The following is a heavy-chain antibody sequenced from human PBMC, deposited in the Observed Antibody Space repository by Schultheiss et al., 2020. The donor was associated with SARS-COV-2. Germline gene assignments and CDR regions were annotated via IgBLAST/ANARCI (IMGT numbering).Heavy chain of an antibody. J-gene: IGHJ6*02. CDR2: ISHSGST. D-gene: IGHD2-15*01. V-gene: IGHV4-34*01. CDR3: ARGRCSGGSCYTRDYYYYGMDV. Sequence: SETLSLTCAVYGGSFSGYYWSWIRQPPGKGLEWIGEISHSGSTNYNPSLKSRVTISVDTSKNQFSLKLSSVTAADTAVYYCARGRCSGGSCYTRDYYYYGMDVWGQGTTVTVSS. CDR1: GGSFSGYY.